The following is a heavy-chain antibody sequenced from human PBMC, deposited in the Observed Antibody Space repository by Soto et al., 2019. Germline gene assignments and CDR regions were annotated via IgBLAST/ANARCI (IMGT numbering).Heavy chain of an antibody. J-gene: IGHJ4*02. CDR1: GYSFTNFH. CDR3: ARAFRYCSSTSCYPENYFDY. D-gene: IGHD2-2*01. V-gene: IGHV1-18*01. CDR2: IGANGGIT. Sequence: ASVKVSCKASGYSFTNFHIHWVRQAPGQGLEWMGWIGANGGITRDAQKLQGRVTMTTDTSTSTAYMELRSLRSDDTAVYYCARAFRYCSSTSCYPENYFDYWGQGTLVTVSS.